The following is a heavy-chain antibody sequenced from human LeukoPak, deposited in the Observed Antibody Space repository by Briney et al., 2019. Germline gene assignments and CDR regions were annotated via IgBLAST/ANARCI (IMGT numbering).Heavy chain of an antibody. J-gene: IGHJ6*02. CDR2: IYDSGST. CDR1: GGSISSGGYY. D-gene: IGHD4-17*01. V-gene: IGHV4-30-2*01. Sequence: SQTLSLTCTVSGGSISSGGYYWSWIRQPPGKGLEWIGYIYDSGSTYYNPSLKSRVTISVDTSKNQFSLKLSSVTAADTAVYYCAGTVTPYYYYGMDVWGQGTTVTVSS. CDR3: AGTVTPYYYYGMDV.